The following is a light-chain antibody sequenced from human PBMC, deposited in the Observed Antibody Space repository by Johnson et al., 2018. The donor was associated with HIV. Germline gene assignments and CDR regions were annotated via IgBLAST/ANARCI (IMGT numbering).Light chain of an antibody. V-gene: IGLV1-51*02. Sequence: QSVLTQSPSVSAAPGQMVSISCSGSSSNIGKNYVSWYQQFPGTAPKLLIHENNKRPSGIPDRFSGSKSGTSATLGITGLQTGDEADYYCGTWDSSLSTYVFGTGTKGTVL. CDR3: GTWDSSLSTYV. CDR2: ENN. J-gene: IGLJ1*01. CDR1: SSNIGKNY.